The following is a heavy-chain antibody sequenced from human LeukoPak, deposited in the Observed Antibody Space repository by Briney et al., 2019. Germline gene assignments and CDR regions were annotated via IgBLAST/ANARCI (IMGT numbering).Heavy chain of an antibody. CDR2: ISSSGSTI. D-gene: IGHD2-2*01. Sequence: GGSLRLSCAASGFTFSDYYMSWTRQAPGKGLEWVSYISSSGSTIYYADSVKGRFTISRDNAKNPLYLQMNSLRAEDTAVYYCAREVVVPAAMEYYYYGMDVWGQGTTVTVSS. J-gene: IGHJ6*02. V-gene: IGHV3-11*01. CDR3: AREVVVPAAMEYYYYGMDV. CDR1: GFTFSDYY.